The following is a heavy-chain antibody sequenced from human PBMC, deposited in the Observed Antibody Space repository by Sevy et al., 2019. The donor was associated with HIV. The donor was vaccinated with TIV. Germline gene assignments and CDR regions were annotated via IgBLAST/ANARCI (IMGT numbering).Heavy chain of an antibody. D-gene: IGHD1-7*01. V-gene: IGHV3-74*01. CDR3: AREIGNYND. CDR1: GFTFSSYA. CDR2: IKSDGSIT. J-gene: IGHJ4*02. Sequence: GGSLRLSCAGSGFTFSSYALSWVRQAPGKGLVWVSRIKSDGSITNYADSVKGRFTISRDNAKNTLYLQMNSLRAEDTAVYYCAREIGNYNDWGQGTLVTVSS.